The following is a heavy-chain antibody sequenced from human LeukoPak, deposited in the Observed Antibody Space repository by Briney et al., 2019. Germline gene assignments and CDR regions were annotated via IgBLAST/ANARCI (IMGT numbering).Heavy chain of an antibody. J-gene: IGHJ6*03. CDR2: IIPIFGTT. CDR1: GGTFSSYA. CDR3: ATESDYGYYYYMDV. D-gene: IGHD4-17*01. Sequence: WASVNVSCKASGGTFSSYAISWVRQAPGQGLEWMGGIIPIFGTTNYAHRFQGRVTITADESTSTAYMELNSLKSEDTAVYYCATESDYGYYYYMDVWGKGTTVTISS. V-gene: IGHV1-69*13.